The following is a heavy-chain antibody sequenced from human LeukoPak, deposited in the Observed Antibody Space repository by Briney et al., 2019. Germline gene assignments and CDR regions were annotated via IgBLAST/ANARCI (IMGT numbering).Heavy chain of an antibody. J-gene: IGHJ4*02. Sequence: PGGSLRLSCAASGFTFSSYGMHWVRQAPGKGLEWVAVISYDGSNKYYADSVKGRFTISRDNSKNTLYLQMNSLRAEDTAVYYCAKTSRGEYQGVVWGSYYFDYWGQGTLVTVSS. D-gene: IGHD3-16*01. CDR2: ISYDGSNK. V-gene: IGHV3-30*18. CDR3: AKTSRGEYQGVVWGSYYFDY. CDR1: GFTFSSYG.